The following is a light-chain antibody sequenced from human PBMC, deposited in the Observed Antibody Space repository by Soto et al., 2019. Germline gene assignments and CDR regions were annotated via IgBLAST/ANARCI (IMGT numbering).Light chain of an antibody. Sequence: QSALTQPASVSGSPGQSITISCTGTSSDVGGYNYVSWYQQHPGKAPKVMIYDVNSRPSGVSNRFSGSKSGNTASLTISGLQAEDEADYYCSSFKSGSTPLYVFGTGTKVTVL. J-gene: IGLJ1*01. CDR2: DVN. V-gene: IGLV2-14*01. CDR3: SSFKSGSTPLYV. CDR1: SSDVGGYNY.